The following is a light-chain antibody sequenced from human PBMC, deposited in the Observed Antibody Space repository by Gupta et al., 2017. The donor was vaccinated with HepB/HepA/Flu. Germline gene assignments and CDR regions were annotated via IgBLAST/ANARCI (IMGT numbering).Light chain of an antibody. Sequence: DIQSTHSLSSLSASVGDRVTITGRASQSISSYLNWYQQKPGKAPKLLIYAASSLQSGVPSRFSGSGSGTDFTLTISNLQPEDFATCYCQHGYSTLTFGGGTKVEIK. V-gene: IGKV1-39*01. CDR3: QHGYSTLT. CDR1: QSISSY. CDR2: AAS. J-gene: IGKJ4*01.